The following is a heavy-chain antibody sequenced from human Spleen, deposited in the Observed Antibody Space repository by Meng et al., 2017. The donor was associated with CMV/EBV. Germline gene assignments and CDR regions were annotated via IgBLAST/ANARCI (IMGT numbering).Heavy chain of an antibody. D-gene: IGHD6-13*01. Sequence: SETLSLTCAVYGGSFSGYYWSWIRQPPGKGLEWIGEINHSGSTIYNPSLKSRLTISVDTSKNQFSLKLSSVTAADTAVYYCARGSSFRGAAAETSYFQYWGQGTLVTVSS. V-gene: IGHV4-34*01. J-gene: IGHJ1*01. CDR2: INHSGST. CDR3: ARGSSFRGAAAETSYFQY. CDR1: GGSFSGYY.